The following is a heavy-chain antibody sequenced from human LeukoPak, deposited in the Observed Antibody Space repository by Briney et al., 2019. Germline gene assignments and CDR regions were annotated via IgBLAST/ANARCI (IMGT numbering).Heavy chain of an antibody. CDR1: GGSISSYY. V-gene: IGHV4-59*08. CDR2: IDYSGST. Sequence: SETLSLTCTVSGGSISSYYWSWIRQPPGKGLEWIGYIDYSGSTNYNPSLKSRVTISVHTSKNQFSLKLSSVTAADTAVYYCARLNGIPKIYFDFWGQGTLVTGSS. CDR3: ARLNGIPKIYFDF. J-gene: IGHJ4*02. D-gene: IGHD2-2*02.